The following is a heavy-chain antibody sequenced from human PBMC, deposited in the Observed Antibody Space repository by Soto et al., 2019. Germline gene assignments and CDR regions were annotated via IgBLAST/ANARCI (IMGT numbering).Heavy chain of an antibody. CDR2: ISYDGSNK. Sequence: GGSLRLSCAASGFTFSSYAMHWVRQAPGKGLEWVAVISYDGSNKYYADSVKGRFTISRDNSKNTLYLQMNSLRAEDTAVYYCASLGDCSSTSCYGDYYYYGMDVWGQGTTVTVSS. J-gene: IGHJ6*02. V-gene: IGHV3-30-3*01. CDR1: GFTFSSYA. CDR3: ASLGDCSSTSCYGDYYYYGMDV. D-gene: IGHD2-2*01.